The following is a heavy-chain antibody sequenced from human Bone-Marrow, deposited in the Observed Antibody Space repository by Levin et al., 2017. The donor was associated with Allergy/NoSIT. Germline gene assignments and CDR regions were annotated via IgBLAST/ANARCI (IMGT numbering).Heavy chain of an antibody. CDR3: ARAVTYCGGDCYVHYFDY. D-gene: IGHD2-21*02. CDR2: ISYSGIT. V-gene: IGHV4-31*03. CDR1: GGSISSHDYY. Sequence: SETLSLTCTVSGGSISSHDYYWSWIRQHPRKGLELIGYISYSGITYYTPSLKSRLSISVDTSKNQFSLRLNSVTAADTAVYYCARAVTYCGGDCYVHYFDYWGQGILGTISS. J-gene: IGHJ4*02.